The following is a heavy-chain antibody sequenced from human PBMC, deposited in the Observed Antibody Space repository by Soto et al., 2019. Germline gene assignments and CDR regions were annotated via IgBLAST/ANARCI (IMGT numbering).Heavy chain of an antibody. CDR2: IGTAGDT. D-gene: IGHD3-10*01. J-gene: IGHJ6*03. Sequence: EVQLVESGGGLVQPGGSLRLSCAASGFTFSSYDMHWVRQATGKGLEWVSAIGTAGDTYYPGSVKGRFTISRENAKTSLYSQMNSLRAGDTAVYSCARAPGRQYAYYYYSDVWGKGTTVTVSS. CDR3: ARAPGRQYAYYYYSDV. CDR1: GFTFSSYD. V-gene: IGHV3-13*01.